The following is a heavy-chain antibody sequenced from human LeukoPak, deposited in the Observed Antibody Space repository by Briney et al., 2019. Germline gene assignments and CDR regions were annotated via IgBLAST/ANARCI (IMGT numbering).Heavy chain of an antibody. Sequence: EASVKVSCKASGYTFTSYGISWVRQAPGQGLEWMGWISAYNGNTNYAQKLQGSVTMTTDTSASTAYMELRSLRSDDTAVYYCARVRAARPEEDYFDYWGQGTLVTVSS. D-gene: IGHD6-6*01. CDR1: GYTFTSYG. J-gene: IGHJ4*02. CDR3: ARVRAARPEEDYFDY. V-gene: IGHV1-18*01. CDR2: ISAYNGNT.